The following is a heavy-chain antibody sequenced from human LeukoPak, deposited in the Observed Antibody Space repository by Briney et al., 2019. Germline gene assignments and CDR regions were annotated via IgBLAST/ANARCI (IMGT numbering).Heavy chain of an antibody. CDR3: AKAYSSSWYLKNFDY. CDR1: GFTFSSYA. CDR2: ISGSGGST. Sequence: GGSLRLSCAASGFTFSSYAMSWVRQAPGKGLEWVSAISGSGGSTYYADSVKGRFTISRDNSKNTLYLQMNSLRAEDTVVYYCAKAYSSSWYLKNFDYWGQGTLVTVSS. D-gene: IGHD6-13*01. J-gene: IGHJ4*02. V-gene: IGHV3-23*01.